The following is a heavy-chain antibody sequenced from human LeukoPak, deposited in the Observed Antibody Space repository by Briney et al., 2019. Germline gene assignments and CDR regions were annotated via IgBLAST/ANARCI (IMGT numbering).Heavy chain of an antibody. CDR3: ARDEKWLFYY. CDR2: TYYRSKWYN. Sequence: SQTLSLTCAISGDSFSSYSAAWIWLRPSPSRGLEWLGSTYYRSKWYNDYAECVKSLITINPDTSKNQFSLQLNSVTPEDTAVYYCARDEKWLFYYWGQGTLVTVSS. V-gene: IGHV6-1*01. D-gene: IGHD6-19*01. CDR1: GDSFSSYSAA. J-gene: IGHJ4*02.